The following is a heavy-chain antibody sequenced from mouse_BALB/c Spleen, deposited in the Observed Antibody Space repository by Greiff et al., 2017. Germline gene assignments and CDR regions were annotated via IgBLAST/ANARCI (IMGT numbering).Heavy chain of an antibody. CDR2: ISSGSSTI. D-gene: IGHD1-3*01. CDR3: ARKLEYAMDY. CDR1: GFTFSSFG. Sequence: EVMLVESGGGLVQPGGSRKLSCAASGFTFSSFGMHWVRQAPEKGLEWVAYISSGSSTIYYADTVKGRFTISRDNPKNTLFLQMTSLRSEDTAMYYCARKLEYAMDYWGQGTSVTVSS. V-gene: IGHV5-17*02. J-gene: IGHJ4*01.